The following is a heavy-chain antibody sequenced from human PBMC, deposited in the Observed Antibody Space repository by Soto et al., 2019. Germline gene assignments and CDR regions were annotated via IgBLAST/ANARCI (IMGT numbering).Heavy chain of an antibody. V-gene: IGHV1-18*01. Sequence: GPEVKEPGASVKVSCKTSGYTFTNYGISWVRQAPGQGLEWMGWISVNNGHTDYAQNFQGRVTMTTDTSTNTAYMELRSLRSDDTAVYYCARDRSTGDYWGQGTLVTVSS. CDR1: GYTFTNYG. CDR3: ARDRSTGDY. J-gene: IGHJ4*02. CDR2: ISVNNGHT.